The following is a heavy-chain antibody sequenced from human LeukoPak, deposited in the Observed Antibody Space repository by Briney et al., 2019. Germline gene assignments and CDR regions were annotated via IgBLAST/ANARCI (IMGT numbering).Heavy chain of an antibody. CDR1: GGSISSYY. J-gene: IGHJ4*02. CDR3: ARPLINWAFDY. Sequence: SETLSLTCTVSGGSISSYYWSWIRQPPGKGLEWIGYIYYSGSTNYNPSLKSRVTISVDTSKNQFSLKLSSVTAADTAVYYCARPLINWAFDYWGQGTLVTVSS. V-gene: IGHV4-59*01. D-gene: IGHD1-1*01. CDR2: IYYSGST.